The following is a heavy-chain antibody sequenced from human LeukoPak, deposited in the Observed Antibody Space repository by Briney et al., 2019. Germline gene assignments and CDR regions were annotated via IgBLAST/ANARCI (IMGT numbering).Heavy chain of an antibody. Sequence: ASVKVSCKASGGTFSTYGITWVRQAPGQGLEWMGWISAYNDDTRYAQHLQGRVTLTTDTSTGTAYMELRSLTSDDTALYYCARDTALIITPGGPDYWGQGTLVTVSS. CDR3: ARDTALIITPGGPDY. J-gene: IGHJ4*02. CDR2: ISAYNDDT. CDR1: GGTFSTYG. D-gene: IGHD3-10*01. V-gene: IGHV1-18*01.